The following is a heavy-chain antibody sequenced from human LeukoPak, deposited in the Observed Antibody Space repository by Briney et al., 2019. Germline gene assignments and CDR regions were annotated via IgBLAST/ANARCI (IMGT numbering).Heavy chain of an antibody. CDR1: GLTFSTST. D-gene: IGHD3-22*01. V-gene: IGHV3-30*09. CDR3: ARPLSNGYFHDSGGYYPYAMDV. J-gene: IGHJ6*02. Sequence: GRSLRLSCAASGLTFSTSTMHWVRQAPGKGLEWVAVISYDGSNKFYADSVKGRFAISRDNSKNTLYLQMNSLRGYDSAVYYCARPLSNGYFHDSGGYYPYAMDVWGQGTTVTVSS. CDR2: ISYDGSNK.